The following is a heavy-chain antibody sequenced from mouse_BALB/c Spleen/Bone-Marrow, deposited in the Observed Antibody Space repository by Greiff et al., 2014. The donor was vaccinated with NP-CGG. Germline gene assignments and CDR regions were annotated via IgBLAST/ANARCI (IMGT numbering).Heavy chain of an antibody. CDR2: ISNGGGST. Sequence: EVQRVESGGGLVQPGGSLKLSCATSGFTFSDYYMYWVRQTPEKRLEWVAYISNGGGSTYYPDTVKGRFTIPRDNAKNTLYLQMSRLKSEDTAMYYCARQGGTEYYAMDYWGQGTSVTVSS. V-gene: IGHV5-12*02. CDR3: ARQGGTEYYAMDY. J-gene: IGHJ4*01. D-gene: IGHD3-3*01. CDR1: GFTFSDYY.